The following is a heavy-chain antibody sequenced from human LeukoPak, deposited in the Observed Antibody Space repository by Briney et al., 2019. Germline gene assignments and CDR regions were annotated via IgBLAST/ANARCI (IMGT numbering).Heavy chain of an antibody. CDR3: ARDTYYYDSSGYGNYYYYGMDV. CDR1: GYTFTNYG. D-gene: IGHD3-22*01. J-gene: IGHJ6*02. V-gene: IGHV1-18*01. Sequence: ASVNVSFKGSGYTFTNYGISWVRQAPGQGLEWMGWISAYNGNTNYAQKLQGRVTMTTDTSTSTAYMELRSLRSDDTAVYYCARDTYYYDSSGYGNYYYYGMDVWGQGTTVTVSS. CDR2: ISAYNGNT.